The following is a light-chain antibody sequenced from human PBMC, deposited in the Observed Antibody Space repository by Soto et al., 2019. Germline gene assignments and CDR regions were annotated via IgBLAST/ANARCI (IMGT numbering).Light chain of an antibody. CDR3: CSYAGSYSYV. CDR2: GNT. CDR1: SSNIGAGYD. J-gene: IGLJ1*01. Sequence: QSVLTQPPSVSGAPGQRVTISCTGSSSNIGAGYDVHWYQQFPGTTPKFLIYGNTNRPSGVPDRFSGSKSGNTASLTISGLQAEDEADYYCCSYAGSYSYVFGTGTKLTVL. V-gene: IGLV1-40*01.